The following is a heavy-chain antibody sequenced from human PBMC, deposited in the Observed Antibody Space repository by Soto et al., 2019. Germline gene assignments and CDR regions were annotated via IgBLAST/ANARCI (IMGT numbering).Heavy chain of an antibody. CDR1: GFTISNSY. J-gene: IGHJ2*01. CDR3: ARNLRLVGFGEYDV. Sequence: QVVESGGGLVQPGGSLRLSCVASGFTISNSYMSWVRQAPGKGLEWVSVIYSGGTTYYADSVKGRFTISKHDSENTVVLQMNSLRTEDTAVYYCARNLRLVGFGEYDVWGRGTLVAVSS. V-gene: IGHV3-53*04. CDR2: IYSGGTT. D-gene: IGHD3-10*01.